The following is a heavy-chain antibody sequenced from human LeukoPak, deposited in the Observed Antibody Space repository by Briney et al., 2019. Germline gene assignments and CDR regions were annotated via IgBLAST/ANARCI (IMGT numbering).Heavy chain of an antibody. J-gene: IGHJ3*02. CDR1: GFTFSSYW. CDR3: ARPAGGDVFNI. CDR2: IRQEGSEK. V-gene: IGHV3-7*01. D-gene: IGHD3-10*01. Sequence: GGSLRLSCAASGFTFSSYWMSWVRQAPGKGLEWVANIRQEGSEKYYVDSVKGRFTISRDNAKNSLYLQMNSLRADDTAVYYWARPAGGDVFNIWGKGKMVTVSS.